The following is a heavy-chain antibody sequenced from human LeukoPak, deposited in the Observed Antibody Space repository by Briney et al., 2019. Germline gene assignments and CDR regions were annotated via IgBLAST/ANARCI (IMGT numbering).Heavy chain of an antibody. CDR2: FYHTGSI. J-gene: IGHJ5*02. D-gene: IGHD4-17*01. CDR1: GGSISSGGYS. Sequence: SETLSLTCAVSGGSISSGGYSWSWIRQPPGKGLEWIGYFYHTGSIYYNPSLKSRVTISVDRSKNQFSLKLSSVTAADTAVYYCARAGTTVTTNWFDPWGQGTLVTVSS. V-gene: IGHV4-30-2*01. CDR3: ARAGTTVTTNWFDP.